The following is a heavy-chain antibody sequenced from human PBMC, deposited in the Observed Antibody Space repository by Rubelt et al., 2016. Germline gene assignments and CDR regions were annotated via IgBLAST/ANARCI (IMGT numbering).Heavy chain of an antibody. CDR1: FDGYD. J-gene: IGHJ4*02. V-gene: IGHV3-20*03. D-gene: IGHD7-27*01. CDR2: LYWGAGNT. Sequence: FDGYDMSWVRQAPGMGLKLVSGLYWGAGNTGHADSVKGRFTISRDNGKSSLILQMNSLRAEDTALYYCATDLNWENYWGQGTLVTVSS. CDR3: ATDLNWENY.